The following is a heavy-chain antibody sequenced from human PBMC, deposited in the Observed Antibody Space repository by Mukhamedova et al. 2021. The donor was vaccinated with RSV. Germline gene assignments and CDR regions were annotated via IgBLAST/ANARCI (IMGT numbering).Heavy chain of an antibody. V-gene: IGHV4-39*07. J-gene: IGHJ6*02. Sequence: STYYNPSLKSRVTISVDTSKNQFSLKLSSVTAADTAVYYCARPQNDFWSGYYRSPKYGMDVWGQGTTVTVS. CDR3: ARPQNDFWSGYYRSPKYGMDV. CDR2: ST. D-gene: IGHD3-3*01.